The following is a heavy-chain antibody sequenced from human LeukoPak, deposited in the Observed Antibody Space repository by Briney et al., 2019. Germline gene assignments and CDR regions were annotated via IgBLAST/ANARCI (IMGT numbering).Heavy chain of an antibody. J-gene: IGHJ5*02. CDR1: GGSISSFY. CDR3: ARRISSKGWFDP. Sequence: SETLSLTCTVSGGSISSFYWNWIRQPPGRGLDWIGYIYYSGSTNYNPSLKSRVTISVDTSKNQFSLKLSSVTAADTAVYYCARRISSKGWFDPWGQGTLVTVSS. CDR2: IYYSGST. D-gene: IGHD6-13*01. V-gene: IGHV4-59*08.